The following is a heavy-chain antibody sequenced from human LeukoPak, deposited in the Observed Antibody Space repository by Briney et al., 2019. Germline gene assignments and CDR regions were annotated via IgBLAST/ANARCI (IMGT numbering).Heavy chain of an antibody. D-gene: IGHD2-2*02. Sequence: PSETLSLTCTVSGGSISSYYWSWIRQPPGKGLEWIGYIYYSGSTNYNPSLKSRVTISVDTSKNQFSLKLSSVTAADTAVYYCARDRKYQLLYTAPAYVFDIWGQGTMVTVSS. CDR1: GGSISSYY. J-gene: IGHJ3*02. CDR2: IYYSGST. CDR3: ARDRKYQLLYTAPAYVFDI. V-gene: IGHV4-59*01.